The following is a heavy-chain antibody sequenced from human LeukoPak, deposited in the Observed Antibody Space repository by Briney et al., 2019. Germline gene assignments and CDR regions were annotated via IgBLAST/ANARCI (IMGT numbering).Heavy chain of an antibody. CDR1: GYTFTSYG. CDR3: ARGTGEHYDFWSGYSTPFDY. CDR2: ISAYNGNT. D-gene: IGHD3-3*01. Sequence: AASVKVSCTASGYTFTSYGISWVRQAPGQGLEWMGWISAYNGNTNYAQKLQGRVTMTTDTSTSTAYMELRSLRSDDTAVYYCARGTGEHYDFWSGYSTPFDYWGQGTLVTVSS. V-gene: IGHV1-18*01. J-gene: IGHJ4*02.